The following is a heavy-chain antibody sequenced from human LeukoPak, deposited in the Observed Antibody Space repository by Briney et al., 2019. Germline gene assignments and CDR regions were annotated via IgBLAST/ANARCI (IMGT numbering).Heavy chain of an antibody. CDR2: IYYSGST. Sequence: SETLSLTCTVSGGSISSGDYYWSWIRQPPGKGLEWIGYIYYSGSTYYNPSLKSRVTISVDTSKNQFSLKLSSVTVADTAVYYCARVNTATLPFDYWGQGTLVTVSS. CDR1: GGSISSGDYY. V-gene: IGHV4-30-4*08. CDR3: ARVNTATLPFDY. D-gene: IGHD5-18*01. J-gene: IGHJ4*02.